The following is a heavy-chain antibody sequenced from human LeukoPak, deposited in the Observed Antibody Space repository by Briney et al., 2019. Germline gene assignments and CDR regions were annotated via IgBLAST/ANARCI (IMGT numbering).Heavy chain of an antibody. Sequence: PGGSLTLSCAASGFTFSYHWMTWVRQAPGKGLEWVANIKNDGTVKNYVDSVKGRFTISRDNAKNSLYLQMNSLRDEDTAVYYCARDGSRRELLAWGQGTLVTVSS. CDR1: GFTFSYHW. V-gene: IGHV3-7*01. J-gene: IGHJ5*02. CDR3: ARDGSRRELLA. D-gene: IGHD1-26*01. CDR2: IKNDGTVK.